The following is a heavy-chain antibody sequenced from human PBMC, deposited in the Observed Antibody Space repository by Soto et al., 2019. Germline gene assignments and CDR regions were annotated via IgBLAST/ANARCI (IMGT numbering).Heavy chain of an antibody. Sequence: SGPTLVNPTQTLTLTCTFSGFSLGTSGVGVGWVRQPPGKALEWLVIIYWDDDKRYSPFLRNRLTITKDTSKNQVVLTMTNVDPVDTATCFCAHRRIGVSQWNYGDFDYWGQGILVTVSS. CDR3: AHRRIGVSQWNYGDFDY. J-gene: IGHJ4*02. D-gene: IGHD1-7*01. CDR2: IYWDDDK. V-gene: IGHV2-5*02. CDR1: GFSLGTSGVG.